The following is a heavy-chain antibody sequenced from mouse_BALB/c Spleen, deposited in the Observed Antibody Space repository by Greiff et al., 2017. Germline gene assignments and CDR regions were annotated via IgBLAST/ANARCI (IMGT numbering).Heavy chain of an antibody. J-gene: IGHJ3*01. D-gene: IGHD4-1*01. CDR2: ISSGGST. CDR1: GFTFSSYA. V-gene: IGHV5-6-5*01. CDR3: ARGSNWSWFAY. Sequence: EVQLVESGGGLVKPGGSLKLSCAASGFTFSSYAMSWVRQTPEKRLEWVASISSGGSTYYPDSVKGRFTISRDNARNILYLQMSSLRSEDTAMYYCARGSNWSWFAYWGQGTLVTVSA.